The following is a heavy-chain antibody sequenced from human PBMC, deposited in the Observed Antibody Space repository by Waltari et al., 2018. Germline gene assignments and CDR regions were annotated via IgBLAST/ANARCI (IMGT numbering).Heavy chain of an antibody. Sequence: EVQLVESGGALVQPGGSLRLSCAASGFTFSNYWMNWVRQAPGRGLWWVASIKQLGNDKNYWDSVRGRFTISRDDAKKSVYLELNSLRADDTAVYYCARDLRSWPYYLDYWGQGTLVTVSS. D-gene: IGHD6-13*01. CDR3: ARDLRSWPYYLDY. CDR2: IKQLGNDK. V-gene: IGHV3-7*01. CDR1: GFTFSNYW. J-gene: IGHJ4*02.